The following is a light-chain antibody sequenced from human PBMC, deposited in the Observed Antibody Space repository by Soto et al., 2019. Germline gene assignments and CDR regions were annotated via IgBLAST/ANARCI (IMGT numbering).Light chain of an antibody. CDR2: GAS. V-gene: IGKV3-20*01. Sequence: EIVLTQSPGTLSLSPGERATLPCRASQSVTSGYLAWYQQQPNQAPRLLIYGASYRATGIPDRFSGGGSGTDFTLTISRLEPEDFAVYHCQHYNSSPPAITFGQGTRLAI. J-gene: IGKJ5*01. CDR1: QSVTSGY. CDR3: QHYNSSPPAIT.